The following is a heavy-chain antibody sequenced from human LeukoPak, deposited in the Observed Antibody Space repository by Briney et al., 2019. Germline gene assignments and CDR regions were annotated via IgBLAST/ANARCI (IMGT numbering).Heavy chain of an antibody. CDR3: AKDRSTYYDFWSGYSGPQYYYYYYGMDV. CDR2: ISGSGGST. Sequence: PGGSLRLSCAASGFTFSSYAMSWVRQAPGKGLEWVSAISGSGGSTYYADSVKGRFTISRDNSKNTLYLQMSSLRAEDTAVYYCAKDRSTYYDFWSGYSGPQYYYYYYGMDVWGQGTTVTVSS. V-gene: IGHV3-23*01. CDR1: GFTFSSYA. J-gene: IGHJ6*02. D-gene: IGHD3-3*01.